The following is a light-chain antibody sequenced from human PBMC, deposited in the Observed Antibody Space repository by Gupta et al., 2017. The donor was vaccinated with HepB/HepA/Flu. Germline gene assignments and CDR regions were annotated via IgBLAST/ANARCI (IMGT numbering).Light chain of an antibody. V-gene: IGKV3-15*01. CDR1: RNVNSN. Sequence: ETVMAQSPATLYVSPGERATLSCRASRNVNSNLAWYQHKPGQTPRLLIYAASSRATDTPARFSASGSGTDFTLTISSLQSEDSGVYYCQHYNHWPRTFGQGTKVEV. J-gene: IGKJ1*01. CDR3: QHYNHWPRT. CDR2: AAS.